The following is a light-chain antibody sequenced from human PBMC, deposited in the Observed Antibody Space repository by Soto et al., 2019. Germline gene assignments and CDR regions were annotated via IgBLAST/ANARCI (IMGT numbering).Light chain of an antibody. CDR3: QRYGGSPPVT. CDR2: SAS. Sequence: EVVLTQSPGTLSLSPGERATLSCRASQSFSSSHLAWYQHKPGQPPKLILHSASRRATGIPDRFSGSGSGTDFTLPISRLEPEDFVLYYGQRYGGSPPVTFGGGTKVDIK. J-gene: IGKJ4*01. CDR1: QSFSSSH. V-gene: IGKV3-20*01.